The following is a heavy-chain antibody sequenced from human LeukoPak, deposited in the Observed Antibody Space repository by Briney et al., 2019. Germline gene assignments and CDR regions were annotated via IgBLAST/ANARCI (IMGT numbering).Heavy chain of an antibody. CDR1: GYGFITYW. D-gene: IGHD3-10*01. V-gene: IGHV5-51*01. CDR2: IYPCNSDT. J-gene: IGHJ4*02. CDR3: ARGSGARGGSGTYALNY. Sequence: GEALKISCKASGYGFITYWITWVREMPGKGLEWVGIIYPCNSDTRYSPSFQGQVTISADNSITTSYLQWSSLKASDTATYYCARGSGARGGSGTYALNYWGQGTLVTVSS.